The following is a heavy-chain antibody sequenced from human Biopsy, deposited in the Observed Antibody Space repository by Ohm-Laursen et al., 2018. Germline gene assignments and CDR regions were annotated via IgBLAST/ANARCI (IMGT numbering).Heavy chain of an antibody. CDR3: ARGGFGLDGYNSP. D-gene: IGHD5-24*01. CDR1: GGPLNSYY. CDR2: IYYSGIA. Sequence: SETLSLTCAVSGGPLNSYYWSWIRQPPGKGLEWIGYIYYSGIAANYNPSLKGRVTISVDTPEHQFSLRLTSATAADTAVYYCARGGFGLDGYNSPWGRGTLVIVSS. J-gene: IGHJ5*02. V-gene: IGHV4-59*01.